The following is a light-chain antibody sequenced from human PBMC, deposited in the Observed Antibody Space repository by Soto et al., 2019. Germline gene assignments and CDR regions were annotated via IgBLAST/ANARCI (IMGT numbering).Light chain of an antibody. Sequence: DIQVTQSPSTLSASVGDRVTITCRASQSISSRLAWYQQKPGKAPKVLIFDASALESGVPSRFSGSGSGTEFTLTVSSLQPDDFATYYCQHYNTYSGTFGQGTKVDIK. CDR2: DAS. CDR3: QHYNTYSGT. CDR1: QSISSR. J-gene: IGKJ1*01. V-gene: IGKV1-5*01.